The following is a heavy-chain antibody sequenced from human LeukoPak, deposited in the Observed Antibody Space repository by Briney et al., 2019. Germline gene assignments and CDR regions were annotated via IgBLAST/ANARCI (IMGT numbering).Heavy chain of an antibody. D-gene: IGHD2-15*01. CDR1: GFTFSSYE. J-gene: IGHJ4*02. CDR2: IGSSDSTT. CDR3: ASGQGWSPVSPFGY. Sequence: GGSLRLSCVASGFTFSSYEMNWVRQAPGKGLEWLSYIGSSDSTTHYADSVKGRFTISRDNAKNSLYLQMNSLRVEDTAVYYCASGQGWSPVSPFGYWGQGTLVTVSS. V-gene: IGHV3-48*03.